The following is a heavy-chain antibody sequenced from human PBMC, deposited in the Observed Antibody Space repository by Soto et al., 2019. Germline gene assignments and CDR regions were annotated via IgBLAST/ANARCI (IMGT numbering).Heavy chain of an antibody. CDR3: ARDFSLNSSSWYGNWFDP. V-gene: IGHV1-3*01. J-gene: IGHJ5*02. Sequence: QVQLVQSGAEVKKPGASVKVSCKASGYTFTSYAMHWVRQAPGQRLEWMGWINAGNGNTKYSQKFQGGVTITRDTSASTAYMELSSLRSEDTAVYYCARDFSLNSSSWYGNWFDPWGQGTLVTVSS. CDR2: INAGNGNT. CDR1: GYTFTSYA. D-gene: IGHD6-13*01.